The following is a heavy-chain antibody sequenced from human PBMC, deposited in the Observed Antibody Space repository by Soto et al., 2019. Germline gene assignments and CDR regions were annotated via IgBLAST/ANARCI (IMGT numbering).Heavy chain of an antibody. CDR1: GGSISSGDYY. J-gene: IGHJ5*02. V-gene: IGHV4-31*03. D-gene: IGHD3-22*01. CDR2: IYFSGTT. Sequence: SETLSLTCTASGGSISSGDYYWSWIRQHPGKGLEWIGTIYFSGTTYYNPSLKSRVTISVDTSKSQFSLKLSSVTAADTAVYYCARRDRSGFSYWLDTWGQGPLVTVSS. CDR3: ARRDRSGFSYWLDT.